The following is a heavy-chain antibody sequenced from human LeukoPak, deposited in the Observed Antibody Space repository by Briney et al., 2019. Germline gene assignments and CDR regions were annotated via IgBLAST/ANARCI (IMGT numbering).Heavy chain of an antibody. Sequence: GESLRLSCAASGFTFTNYAMSWVRQAPGKGLEWVSAIGGSGGSTYYADSVKGRFTISRDNSKNTLYLQMNSLRAEDTAVYYCAKENKDAYTYYFDSWGQGTLVTVSS. CDR2: IGGSGGST. D-gene: IGHD5-24*01. CDR3: AKENKDAYTYYFDS. CDR1: GFTFTNYA. V-gene: IGHV3-23*01. J-gene: IGHJ4*02.